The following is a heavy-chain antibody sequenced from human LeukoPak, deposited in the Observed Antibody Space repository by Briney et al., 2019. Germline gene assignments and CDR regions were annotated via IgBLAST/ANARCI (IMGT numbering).Heavy chain of an antibody. Sequence: ASVKVSCKASGYTFTSYGISWVRQAPGQGLEWMGWISAYNGNTNYAQKFQGRVTMTRNTSISTAYMELSSLRSEDTAVYYCARGRLETFDYWGQGTLVTVSS. CDR1: GYTFTSYG. CDR3: ARGRLETFDY. D-gene: IGHD6-19*01. J-gene: IGHJ4*02. CDR2: ISAYNGNT. V-gene: IGHV1-18*01.